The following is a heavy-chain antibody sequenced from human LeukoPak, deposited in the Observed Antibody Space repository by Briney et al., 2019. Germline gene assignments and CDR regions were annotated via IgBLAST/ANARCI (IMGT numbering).Heavy chain of an antibody. D-gene: IGHD3-10*01. CDR1: GFTFSSYA. V-gene: IGHV3-23*01. CDR2: ISGSDGST. J-gene: IGHJ6*04. Sequence: GGSLRLSCAASGFTFSSYAMSWVRQAPGKGLEWVSAISGSDGSTYYADSVKGRFTISRDNSKNTLYLQMNSLRAEDTAVYYCAKNLGSGSYYNVDYYYYGMDVWGKGTTVTVSS. CDR3: AKNLGSGSYYNVDYYYYGMDV.